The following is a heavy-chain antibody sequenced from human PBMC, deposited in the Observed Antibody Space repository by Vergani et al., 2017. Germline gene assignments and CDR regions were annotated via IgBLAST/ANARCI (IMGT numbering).Heavy chain of an antibody. CDR1: GGSISSGGYY. CDR2: IYYSGST. V-gene: IGHV4-31*03. D-gene: IGHD2-15*01. Sequence: QVQLQESGPGLVKPSQTLSLTCTVSGGSISSGGYYWSWIRQHPGKGLEWIGYIYYSGSTYYNPSLKSRVTTSVDTSKNQFSLKLSSVTAADTAVYYCAKDDIVVVVAATIGFDYWGQGTLVTVSS. CDR3: AKDDIVVVVAATIGFDY. J-gene: IGHJ4*02.